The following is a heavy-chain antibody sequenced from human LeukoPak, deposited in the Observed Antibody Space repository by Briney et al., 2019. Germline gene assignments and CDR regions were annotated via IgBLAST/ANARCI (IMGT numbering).Heavy chain of an antibody. D-gene: IGHD4-17*01. Sequence: GGSLRLSCAASGFTFSSYTMHWVRQAPGKGLEWVSCISTSSSYIYYADSVKGRFTISRDNAKNSLYLQMNSLRAEDTAVYYCAIGGSTTTMTTDFDYWGQGTLVTVSS. CDR2: ISTSSSYI. CDR1: GFTFSSYT. CDR3: AIGGSTTTMTTDFDY. J-gene: IGHJ4*02. V-gene: IGHV3-21*01.